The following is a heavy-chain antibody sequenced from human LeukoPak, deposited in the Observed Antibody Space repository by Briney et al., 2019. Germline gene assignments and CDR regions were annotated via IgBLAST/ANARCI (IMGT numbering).Heavy chain of an antibody. CDR1: GFTFSSYV. Sequence: GGSLRLSCAASGFTFSSYVMSWVRQAPGKGLEWVSAISGSGGSTYYADSVKGRFTISRDNSKNTLYLQMNSLRAEDTAVYYCAKDWYCSSTSCYFSYYYYGMDVWGQGTIVTVSS. D-gene: IGHD2-2*01. CDR3: AKDWYCSSTSCYFSYYYYGMDV. V-gene: IGHV3-23*01. CDR2: ISGSGGST. J-gene: IGHJ6*02.